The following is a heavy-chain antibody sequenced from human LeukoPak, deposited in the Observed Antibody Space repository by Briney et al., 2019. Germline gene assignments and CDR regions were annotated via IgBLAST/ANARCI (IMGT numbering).Heavy chain of an antibody. V-gene: IGHV1-8*01. CDR1: GYTSTSYD. J-gene: IGHJ6*02. CDR3: ARGQSILRYLDWLSDYYYYGMDV. Sequence: ASVKVSCKASGYTSTSYDINWVRQATGQGLEWMGWMNPNSGNTGYAQKFQGRVTMTRNTSISTAYMELSSLRSEDTAVYYCARGQSILRYLDWLSDYYYYGMDVWGQGTTVTVSS. D-gene: IGHD3-9*01. CDR2: MNPNSGNT.